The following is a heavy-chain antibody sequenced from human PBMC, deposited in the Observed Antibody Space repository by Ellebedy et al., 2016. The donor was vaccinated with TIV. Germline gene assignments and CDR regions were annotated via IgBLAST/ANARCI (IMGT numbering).Heavy chain of an antibody. D-gene: IGHD1-26*01. J-gene: IGHJ3*02. CDR1: GFTFSTYS. CDR3: ARRGNYLGDAFDI. V-gene: IGHV3-48*02. CDR2: IVGVGSTT. Sequence: GGSLRLSXVASGFTFSTYSMNWVRQAPGKGLEWISYIVGVGSTTYYADSLKGRFTISRDNEKNSLYLQMNSLRDEDTAVYYCARRGNYLGDAFDIWGQGAMVIVSS.